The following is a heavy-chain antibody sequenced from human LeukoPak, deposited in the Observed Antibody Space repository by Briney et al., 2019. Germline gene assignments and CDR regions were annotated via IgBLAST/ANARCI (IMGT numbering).Heavy chain of an antibody. CDR1: GFTFSGYG. J-gene: IGHJ5*02. CDR2: ISYDGSNK. CDR3: ARDGVLLWFGEGGTAHWFDP. V-gene: IGHV3-30*03. D-gene: IGHD3-10*01. Sequence: GGSLRLSCAASGFTFSGYGMHWVRQAPGKGLEWVAVISYDGSNKYYADSVKGRFTISRDNSKNTLYLQMNSLRSEDTAVYYCARDGVLLWFGEGGTAHWFDPWGQGTLVTVSS.